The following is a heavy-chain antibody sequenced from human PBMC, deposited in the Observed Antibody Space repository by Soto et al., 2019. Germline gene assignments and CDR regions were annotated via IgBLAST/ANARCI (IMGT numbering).Heavy chain of an antibody. J-gene: IGHJ6*02. CDR2: ITYEGGNK. D-gene: IGHD1-1*01. V-gene: IGHV3-30*18. CDR3: AKARGANNWANYYGLDV. Sequence: QEQLVESGGGVVQPGRSLRLSCAASGFIFANYGMHWVRQAPGKGLEWVALITYEGGNKYYADAVKGRFTNSRDNAKNMVSLQVDSLRAEDTAAYYCAKARGANNWANYYGLDVWGQGTTVTVSS. CDR1: GFIFANYG.